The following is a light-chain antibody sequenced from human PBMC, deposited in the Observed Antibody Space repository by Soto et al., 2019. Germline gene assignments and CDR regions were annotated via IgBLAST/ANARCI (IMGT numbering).Light chain of an antibody. CDR2: WAS. V-gene: IGKV4-1*01. Sequence: DIVLTQSPDSLAVSLGERATINCKSRHNVIPDSNSKNFLAWYQQKPGQHPKLLMYWASTRESGVPDRFSGSGSATDFTLTTSRLQAEDVSVYYCQQYHTPPLTFGGGTKVEIK. CDR1: HNVIPDSNSKNF. J-gene: IGKJ4*01. CDR3: QQYHTPPLT.